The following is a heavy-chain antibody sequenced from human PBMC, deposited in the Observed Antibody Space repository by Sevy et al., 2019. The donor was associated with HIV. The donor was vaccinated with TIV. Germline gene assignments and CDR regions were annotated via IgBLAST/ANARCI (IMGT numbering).Heavy chain of an antibody. D-gene: IGHD1-26*01. CDR3: TRRKGAQSIFDY. Sequence: GGSLRLSCTASGFTFGDYAMSWVRQAPGKGLEWVAFLKSKAYGGTLDHAGSVKGKFTMSRDDSKSIAYLQMNDLKTEDTGVYYCTRRKGAQSIFDYWGQGALVTISS. J-gene: IGHJ4*02. CDR2: LKSKAYGGTL. V-gene: IGHV3-49*04. CDR1: GFTFGDYA.